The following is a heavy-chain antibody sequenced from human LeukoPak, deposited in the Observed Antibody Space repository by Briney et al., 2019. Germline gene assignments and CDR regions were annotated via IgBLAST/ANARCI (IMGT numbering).Heavy chain of an antibody. Sequence: GGSLRLSCAASGFTFSDYYMSWIRQAPGKGLEWVSYISSSGSTIYYADSVKGRFTISRDNAKNSPYLQMNSLRAEDTAVYYCARDTVVPAAFYYYYGMDVWGQGTTVTVSS. CDR1: GFTFSDYY. J-gene: IGHJ6*02. D-gene: IGHD2-2*01. CDR2: ISSSGSTI. CDR3: ARDTVVPAAFYYYYGMDV. V-gene: IGHV3-11*01.